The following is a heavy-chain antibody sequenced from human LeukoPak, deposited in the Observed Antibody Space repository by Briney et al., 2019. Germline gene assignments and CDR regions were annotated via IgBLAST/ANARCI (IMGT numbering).Heavy chain of an antibody. Sequence: SETLSLTCAVSGGSISSGGYYWSWIRQPPGKGLEWIGYIYYSGSTNYNPSLKSRVTISVDTSKNQFSLKLSSVTAADTAVYYCARESSYSNYEGRFDPWGQGTLVTVSS. D-gene: IGHD4-11*01. V-gene: IGHV4-61*08. CDR2: IYYSGST. CDR3: ARESSYSNYEGRFDP. J-gene: IGHJ5*02. CDR1: GGSISSGGYY.